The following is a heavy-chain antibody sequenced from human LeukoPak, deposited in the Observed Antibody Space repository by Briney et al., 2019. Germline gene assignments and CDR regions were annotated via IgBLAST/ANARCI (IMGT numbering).Heavy chain of an antibody. CDR1: GYSISSGYY. Sequence: PSETLSLTCAVSGYSISSGYYWDWIRQPPGKGLEWIGSIYHSGSTYYNPSLKSRVTISVDTSKNRFSLNLSSVTAADTAVYYCARSRERNRFGELGYWGQGTLVTVSS. CDR3: ARSRERNRFGELGY. J-gene: IGHJ4*02. CDR2: IYHSGST. V-gene: IGHV4-38-2*01. D-gene: IGHD3-10*01.